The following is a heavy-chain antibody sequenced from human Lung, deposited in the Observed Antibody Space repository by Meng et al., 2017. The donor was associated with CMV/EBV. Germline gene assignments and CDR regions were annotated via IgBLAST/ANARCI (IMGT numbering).Heavy chain of an antibody. CDR3: AHGGGDC. D-gene: IGHD2-15*01. CDR2: ISYDGSNK. V-gene: IGHV3-30-3*01. Sequence: QVQRVGSGGGVVQPGRSLRLSCAASGFTFSSYAMHWVRQAPGKGLEWVAVISYDGSNKYYADSVKGRFTISRDNSKNTLYLQMNSLRAEDTAVYYCAHGGGDCWGQGTLVTVSS. CDR1: GFTFSSYA. J-gene: IGHJ4*02.